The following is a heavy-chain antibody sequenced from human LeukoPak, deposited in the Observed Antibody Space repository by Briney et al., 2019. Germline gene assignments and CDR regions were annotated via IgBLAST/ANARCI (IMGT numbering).Heavy chain of an antibody. J-gene: IGHJ4*02. V-gene: IGHV4-39*01. D-gene: IGHD3-10*01. CDR3: ARGSPRGGVSPSHHFDS. CDR1: GDSISSNNYF. Sequence: SETLSLTCTVSGDSISSNNYFWGWICQPPGKGLEWIGEISYNGNTYYNPSLKSRVTISVDTSKNQFSLKLSSVIAADTAVYYCARGSPRGGVSPSHHFDSWARGARVPVSS. CDR2: ISYNGNT.